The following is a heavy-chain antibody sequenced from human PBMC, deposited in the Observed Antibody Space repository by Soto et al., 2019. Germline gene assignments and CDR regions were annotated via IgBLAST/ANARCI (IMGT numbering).Heavy chain of an antibody. V-gene: IGHV4-4*07. CDR1: GGSISSYY. D-gene: IGHD3-10*01. CDR2: IYGSGSA. J-gene: IGHJ6*02. CDR3: ARDYFGSASSD. Sequence: PSETLSLTCTVSGGSISSYYWSWIRQPAGKGLELIGRIYGSGSASYNPSLKSRVTMSLDTSKNQFSLKLSSVTAADTALYYCARDYFGSASSDWGQGTTVTVS.